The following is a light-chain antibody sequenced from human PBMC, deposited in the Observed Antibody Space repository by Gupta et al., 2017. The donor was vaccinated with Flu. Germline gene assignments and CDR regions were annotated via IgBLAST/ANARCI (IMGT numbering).Light chain of an antibody. CDR2: AAS. J-gene: IGKJ1*01. Sequence: DIQMTQSPSSLSASVGDRVTITCRGSQSISSYLNWYQQKPGKAPKLLIYAASSLQSGVPSRFSGSGSGTDFTLTISRLQPEDFATYYCQQSYSTPWTFGQGTKVEIK. V-gene: IGKV1-39*01. CDR1: QSISSY. CDR3: QQSYSTPWT.